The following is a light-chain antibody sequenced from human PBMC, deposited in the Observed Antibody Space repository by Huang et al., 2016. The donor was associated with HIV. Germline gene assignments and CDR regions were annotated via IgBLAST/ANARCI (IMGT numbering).Light chain of an antibody. CDR1: QGISNW. CDR2: AAS. CDR3: QQANSFPSLS. Sequence: DIQMTQSPSSVAASVGGRVTIACRASQGISNWLAWYQQKPGKAPQLLIYAASSLQSGVSSRISGGGCGTDFTLTISSLQHEDFATYYCQQANSFPSLSFGGGTKVEIK. J-gene: IGKJ4*01. V-gene: IGKV1-12*02.